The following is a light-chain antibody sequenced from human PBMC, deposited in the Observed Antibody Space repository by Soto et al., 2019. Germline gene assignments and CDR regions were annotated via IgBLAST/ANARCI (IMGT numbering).Light chain of an antibody. V-gene: IGLV2-14*01. CDR1: SSDVGDYNS. J-gene: IGLJ3*02. CDR2: EVS. Sequence: QSVLTQPASVSGSPGQSITISCTGTSSDVGDYNSVSWYQQHPGKGPKLMIYEVSNRPSGVSFRFSGSKAANTASLTISGLQAEDEAHYYCSSYTTSPSPQWVFAGGTQLTVL. CDR3: SSYTTSPSPQWV.